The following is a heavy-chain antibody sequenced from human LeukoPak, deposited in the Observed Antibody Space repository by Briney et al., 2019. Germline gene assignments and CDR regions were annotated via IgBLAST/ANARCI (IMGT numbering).Heavy chain of an antibody. Sequence: GGSLRLSGAASGFTFSSYAMHWVRQDPGKGLEWVAVISNDGIHQFYADSVKGRFTISRDNSKNTLYLQMNSLRTEDTALYYCAKEMGPFIHGDYWGQGTVVTASS. CDR1: GFTFSSYA. V-gene: IGHV3-30*18. CDR2: ISNDGIHQ. D-gene: IGHD2-8*01. J-gene: IGHJ4*02. CDR3: AKEMGPFIHGDY.